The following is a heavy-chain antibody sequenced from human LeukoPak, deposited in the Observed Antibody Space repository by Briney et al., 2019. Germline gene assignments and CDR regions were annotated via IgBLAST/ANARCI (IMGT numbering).Heavy chain of an antibody. V-gene: IGHV6-1*01. CDR2: TFDNTKWNT. Sequence: SQTLSLTCAISGDSLSSLWNWIRQSPWRRDEWLGRTFDNTKWNTDYAVSVKGRVSTNPDTSKSQLALQLSSVPPENAAVYYCARGWLRSGSDGWGQRTLVSASS. CDR3: ARGWLRSGSDG. J-gene: IGHJ4*02. CDR1: GDSLSSL. D-gene: IGHD5-12*01.